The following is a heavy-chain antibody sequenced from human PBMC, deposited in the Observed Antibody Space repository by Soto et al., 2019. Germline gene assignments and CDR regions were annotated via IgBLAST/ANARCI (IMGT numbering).Heavy chain of an antibody. D-gene: IGHD3-16*01. V-gene: IGHV3-33*01. CDR1: GFTFSSYG. CDR2: IWYDGSNK. J-gene: IGHJ6*03. Sequence: GGSLRLSCAASGFTFSSYGMHWVRQAPGKGLEWVAVIWYDGSNKYYADSVKGRFTISRDNSKNTLYLQMNSLRAEDTAVYYCARSVRGTFPPYYYYMDVWGKGTTVTVSS. CDR3: ARSVRGTFPPYYYYMDV.